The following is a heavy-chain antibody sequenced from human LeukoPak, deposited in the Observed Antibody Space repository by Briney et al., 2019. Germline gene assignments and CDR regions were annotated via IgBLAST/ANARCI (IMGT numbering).Heavy chain of an antibody. D-gene: IGHD3-3*01. CDR1: GGSISSHY. CDR3: ASSRFLRRFDP. J-gene: IGHJ5*02. V-gene: IGHV4-59*11. Sequence: PSETLSLTCTVSGGSISSHYWSWIRQLPGKGLEWIGYIYYSGSTNYNPSLKSRVTISVDTSKNQFSLKLSSVTAADTAVYYCASSRFLRRFDPWGQGTLVTVSS. CDR2: IYYSGST.